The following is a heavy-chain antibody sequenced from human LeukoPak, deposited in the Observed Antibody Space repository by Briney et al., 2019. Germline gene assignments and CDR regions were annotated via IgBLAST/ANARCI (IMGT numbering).Heavy chain of an antibody. J-gene: IGHJ3*02. CDR1: GGSISSSNW. D-gene: IGHD6-13*01. CDR3: ARPRMMYSSDAFDI. Sequence: SETLSLTCAVSGGSISSSNWWSWVRQPPGKGLEWIGYIYYSGSTNYNPSLKSRVTISVDTSKNQFSLKLSSVTAADTAVYYCARPRMMYSSDAFDIWGQGTMVTVSS. V-gene: IGHV4-4*02. CDR2: IYYSGST.